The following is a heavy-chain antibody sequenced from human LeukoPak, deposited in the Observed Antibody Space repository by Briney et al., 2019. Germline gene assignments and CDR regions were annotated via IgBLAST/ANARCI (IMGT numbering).Heavy chain of an antibody. Sequence: ASVKVSCKASGYTFTSYYMHWVRQAPGQGLEWMGIINPSGGSTSYAQKFQGRVTMTRDTSTSTVYMELSSLRSEDTAEYYCARESIAAAHDNWGQGTLVTVSS. D-gene: IGHD6-13*01. CDR2: INPSGGST. CDR1: GYTFTSYY. CDR3: ARESIAAAHDN. J-gene: IGHJ4*02. V-gene: IGHV1-46*03.